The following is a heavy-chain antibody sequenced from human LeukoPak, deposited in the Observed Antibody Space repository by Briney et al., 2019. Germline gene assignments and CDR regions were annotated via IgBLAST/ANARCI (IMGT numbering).Heavy chain of an antibody. V-gene: IGHV3-30*02. D-gene: IGHD2-21*02. J-gene: IGHJ5*02. CDR2: IRYDGSNK. CDR1: GFTFSSYG. CDR3: ARAIWCGGDCYSGWFDP. Sequence: GGSLRLSCAASGFTFSSYGMHWVRQAPGKGLEWVAFIRYDGSNKYYVDSVKGRFTISRDNSKNTLYLQMNSLRAEDTAVYYCARAIWCGGDCYSGWFDPWGQGTLVTVSS.